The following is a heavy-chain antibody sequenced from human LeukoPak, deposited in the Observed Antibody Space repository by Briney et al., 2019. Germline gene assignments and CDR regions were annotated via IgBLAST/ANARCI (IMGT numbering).Heavy chain of an antibody. J-gene: IGHJ4*02. CDR3: ARGYCSSTSCQPGDY. CDR1: GGSISSSNYY. V-gene: IGHV4-39*07. CDR2: MYYSGSA. Sequence: SETLSLTCTVSGGSISSSNYYWGWIRQPPGKGLEWIGSMYYSGSAYYNPSLKSRVTISVDTSKNQFSLKLSSVTAADTAVYYCARGYCSSTSCQPGDYWGQGTLVTVSS. D-gene: IGHD2-2*01.